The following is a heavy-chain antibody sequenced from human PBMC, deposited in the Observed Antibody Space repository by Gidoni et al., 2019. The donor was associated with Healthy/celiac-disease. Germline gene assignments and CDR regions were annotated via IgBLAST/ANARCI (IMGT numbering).Heavy chain of an antibody. V-gene: IGHV5-51*01. CDR3: ARLPRKSTHCSGGSCYPYYFDF. CDR1: GYSFTSHW. J-gene: IGHJ4*02. Sequence: EVQLVQSGAEVKKPGESLKISCKGSGYSFTSHWIRWVRQVPGKGLEWMGIIYVGDSDTRYSPSFQGQVTISADKSISTAYLQWSSLKASDTAMYYCARLPRKSTHCSGGSCYPYYFDFWGQGTLVTVSS. CDR2: IYVGDSDT. D-gene: IGHD2-15*01.